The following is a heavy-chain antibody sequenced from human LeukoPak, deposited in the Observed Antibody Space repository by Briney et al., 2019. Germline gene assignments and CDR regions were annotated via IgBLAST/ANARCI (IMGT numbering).Heavy chain of an antibody. CDR3: ARVLQWLVPHFDY. V-gene: IGHV4-34*01. J-gene: IGHJ4*02. Sequence: PSETLSLTCAVYGGSFSGYYWSWIRQPPGKGLEWIGEINHSGSTNYNPSLKSRVTISVDTSKNRFSLKLSSVTAADTAVYYCARVLQWLVPHFDYWGQGTLVTVSS. CDR1: GGSFSGYY. D-gene: IGHD6-19*01. CDR2: INHSGST.